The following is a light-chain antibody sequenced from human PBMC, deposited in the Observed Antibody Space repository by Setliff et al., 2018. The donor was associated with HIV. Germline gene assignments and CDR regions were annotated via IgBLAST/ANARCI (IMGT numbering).Light chain of an antibody. CDR3: AAWDDSLNGFYV. CDR2: SND. V-gene: IGLV1-44*01. Sequence: GTPGQRVTISCSGSSSNIGSNTVNWFQQLPGTAPKLLIYSNDQRPSGVPDRFSGSKSGTSASLAISGLQSEDEADYYCAAWDDSLNGFYVFGTGTKVTVL. J-gene: IGLJ1*01. CDR1: SSNIGSNT.